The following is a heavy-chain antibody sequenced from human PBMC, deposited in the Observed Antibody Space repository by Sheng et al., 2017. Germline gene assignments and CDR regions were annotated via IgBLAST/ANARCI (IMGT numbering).Heavy chain of an antibody. Sequence: QVQLVQSGAEVKKPGSSVKVSCKASGGTFSSYAISWVRQAPGQGLEWMGGIIPILGIANYAQKFQGRVTITADKSTSTAYMELSSLRSEDTAVYYCARDRGVVVPAAIYYWYFDLWGRGTLVTVSS. CDR2: IIPILGIA. D-gene: IGHD2-2*02. V-gene: IGHV1-69*10. J-gene: IGHJ2*01. CDR1: GGTFSSYA. CDR3: ARDRGVVVPAAIYYWYFDL.